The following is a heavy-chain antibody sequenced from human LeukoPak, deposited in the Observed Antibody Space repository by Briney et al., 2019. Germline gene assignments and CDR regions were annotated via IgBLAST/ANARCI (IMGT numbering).Heavy chain of an antibody. J-gene: IGHJ4*02. CDR3: ASSSGAILDN. D-gene: IGHD3-10*01. V-gene: IGHV3-74*01. CDR2: MNSDGSIL. Sequence: GGSLRLSCGGSGFTFSSFWMHWVRQLPGKGPVWLSRMNSDGSILTYAASVKGRFTISRDNAKNTLFLQMNNLRAEDTAVYYCASSSGAILDNWGQGALVTVSS. CDR1: GFTFSSFW.